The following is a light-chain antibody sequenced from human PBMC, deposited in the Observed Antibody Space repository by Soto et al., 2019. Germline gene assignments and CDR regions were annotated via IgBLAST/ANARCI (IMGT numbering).Light chain of an antibody. CDR3: QQSYSDPFA. Sequence: DIQMTQSPSSLSASVGDRVTITCRASQNINNYLNWYQEKPGKAPKLLIYAAFTLQSGVPSRFSGSGSGTDFTLTISSLQPEDFATYYWQQSYSDPFAFGPGTNVDIK. CDR1: QNINNY. J-gene: IGKJ3*01. CDR2: AAF. V-gene: IGKV1-39*01.